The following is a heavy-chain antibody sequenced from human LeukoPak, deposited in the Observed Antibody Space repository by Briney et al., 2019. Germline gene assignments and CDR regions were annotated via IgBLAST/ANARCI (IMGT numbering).Heavy chain of an antibody. CDR3: ARANRRFRGTAMVTPFDY. V-gene: IGHV1-18*01. CDR2: ISAYNGNT. CDR1: GYTFTSYG. D-gene: IGHD5-18*01. J-gene: IGHJ4*02. Sequence: ASVKVSCKASGYTFTSYGISWVRQAPGQGLEWMGWISAYNGNTNYAQKLQGRVTMTTDTSTSTAYMELRSLRSDDTAVYYCARANRRFRGTAMVTPFDYWGQGTLVTVSS.